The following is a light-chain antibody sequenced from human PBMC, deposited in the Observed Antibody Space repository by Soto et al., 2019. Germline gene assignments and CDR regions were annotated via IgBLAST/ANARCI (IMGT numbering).Light chain of an antibody. CDR2: AAS. Sequence: DIQLTQSPSFQYATVGDRVTKTCRASQGISSYLAWYQQRPGKAPKLLIYAASTLQSGVPSRFSGSGSGTEFTLTISSLQPEDFATYYCQQLNSYPLTFGGGTKVDIK. J-gene: IGKJ4*01. V-gene: IGKV1-9*01. CDR1: QGISSY. CDR3: QQLNSYPLT.